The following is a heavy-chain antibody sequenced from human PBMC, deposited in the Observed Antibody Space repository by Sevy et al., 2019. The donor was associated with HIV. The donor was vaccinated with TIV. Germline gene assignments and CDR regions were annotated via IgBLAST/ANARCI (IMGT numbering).Heavy chain of an antibody. J-gene: IGHJ1*01. CDR3: ARGRSDSSGYYPRRRAEYFQH. D-gene: IGHD3-22*01. Sequence: SETLSLTCAVYGESFSGYYWNWVRQPPGKGLEWIGEINHTGSTNYNPSLKSRVNISVDTSKNQFSQKLSSVTAADTAVYYCARGRSDSSGYYPRRRAEYFQHWGQGTLVTVSS. CDR2: INHTGST. V-gene: IGHV4-34*01. CDR1: GESFSGYY.